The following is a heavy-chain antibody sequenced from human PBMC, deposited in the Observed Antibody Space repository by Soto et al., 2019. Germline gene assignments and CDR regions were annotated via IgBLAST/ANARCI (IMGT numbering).Heavy chain of an antibody. CDR3: ARDLVVATIPYNWFVP. CDR1: GDSVSSNSAA. D-gene: IGHD5-12*01. CDR2: TYYRSKWYN. J-gene: IGHJ5*02. Sequence: PSXTLSLTCAISGDSVSSNSAAWNWIRQSPSRGLEWLGRTYYRSKWYNDYAVSVKSRITINPDTSKNQFSLQLNSVTPEDTAVYYCARDLVVATIPYNWFVPWGQGTLVTVSS. V-gene: IGHV6-1*01.